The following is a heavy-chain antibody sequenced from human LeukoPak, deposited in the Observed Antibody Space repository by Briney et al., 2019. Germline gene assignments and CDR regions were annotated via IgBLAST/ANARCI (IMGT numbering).Heavy chain of an antibody. J-gene: IGHJ4*02. V-gene: IGHV3-30*09. D-gene: IGHD1-26*01. CDR3: AKSYDNGYYVCDY. CDR2: ITYDGSIK. Sequence: AESLRLSCAASGFTFSNFAMNWVRQAPAKGLEWVAFITYDGSIKSYADSVKGRFVVSRDNSKIPLYLQMNSLRPEDTAFYYCAKSYDNGYYVCDYWGQGTLVTV. CDR1: GFTFSNFA.